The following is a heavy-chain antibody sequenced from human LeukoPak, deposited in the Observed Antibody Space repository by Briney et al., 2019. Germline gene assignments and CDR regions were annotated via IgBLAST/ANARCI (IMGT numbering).Heavy chain of an antibody. CDR3: ARADPLERAYDY. D-gene: IGHD1-1*01. V-gene: IGHV4-59*01. CDR2: IYYSGST. Sequence: SETLSLTCTVSGGSISSYYWSWIRQPPGEGLEWIGYIYYSGSTNYNPSLKSRVTISVDTSKNQLSLKLSSVTAADTAVYYCARADPLERAYDYWGQGTLVTVSS. J-gene: IGHJ4*02. CDR1: GGSISSYY.